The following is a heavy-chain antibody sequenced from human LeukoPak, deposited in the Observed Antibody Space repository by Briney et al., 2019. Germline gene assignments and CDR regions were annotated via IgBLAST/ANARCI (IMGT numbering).Heavy chain of an antibody. CDR2: IRSKAYGGTT. V-gene: IGHV3-49*04. CDR3: TRVVLLWRRGYFDY. Sequence: GRSLRLSCTASGFTFGDYAMSWVRQALGKGLEWVGFIRSKAYGGTTEYAASVKGRFTISRDDSKSIAYLQMNSLKTEDTAVYYCTRVVLLWRRGYFDYWGQGTLVTVSS. CDR1: GFTFGDYA. J-gene: IGHJ4*02. D-gene: IGHD2-2*01.